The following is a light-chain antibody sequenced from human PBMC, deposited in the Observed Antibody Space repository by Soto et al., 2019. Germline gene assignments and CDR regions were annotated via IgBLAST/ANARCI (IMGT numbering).Light chain of an antibody. V-gene: IGLV2-14*03. Sequence: QSSLTQPASVSGSPGQSITISCTGTSSEIGGYNYVSWYQHHPGKAPKRMIFDVSNRPSGVSNRFSGSKSGNTASLTISGLQPEDEADYYCSSYTTSNTRQIVFGTGTKVPVL. CDR1: SSEIGGYNY. CDR2: DVS. CDR3: SSYTTSNTRQIV. J-gene: IGLJ1*01.